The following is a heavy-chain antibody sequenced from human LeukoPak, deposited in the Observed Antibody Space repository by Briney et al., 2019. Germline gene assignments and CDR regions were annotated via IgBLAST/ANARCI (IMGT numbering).Heavy chain of an antibody. J-gene: IGHJ4*02. CDR1: GFTFSSYA. V-gene: IGHV3-23*01. Sequence: GGSLRLSCAASGFTFSSYAMSWVRQAPGKGLEWVSAISGSGGSTYYADSVKGRFTISRDNSKNTLYLQMNSLRAEDTAVYYCAKGYYDSSGYSKLLYYFDYWGQGTLVIVSS. CDR2: ISGSGGST. D-gene: IGHD3-22*01. CDR3: AKGYYDSSGYSKLLYYFDY.